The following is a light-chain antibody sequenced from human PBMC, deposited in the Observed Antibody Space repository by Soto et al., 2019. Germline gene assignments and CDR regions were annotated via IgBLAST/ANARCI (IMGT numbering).Light chain of an antibody. V-gene: IGLV2-14*01. CDR3: SSYTSINTVI. CDR1: SSDVGGYDY. Sequence: QSVLTQPASVSGSPGQSITISCTGTSSDVGGYDYVSWYQHHPGKAPKLMIYEVISRPSGISYRFSGSKSGNTASLTISGLQAEDEANYYCSSYTSINTVIFGGGTKVTVL. J-gene: IGLJ2*01. CDR2: EVI.